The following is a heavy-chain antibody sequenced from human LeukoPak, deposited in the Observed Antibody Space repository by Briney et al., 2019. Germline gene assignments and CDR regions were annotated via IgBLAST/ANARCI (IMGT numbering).Heavy chain of an antibody. CDR3: ARVSKRSYYYGMDV. D-gene: IGHD5-24*01. CDR2: IYYSGST. V-gene: IGHV4-31*03. J-gene: IGHJ6*02. Sequence: PSETLSLTCTVSGGSISSGGYYWSWIRQHPGKGLEWIGYIYYSGSTYYNPSLKSRVTISEDTSKNQFSLKLSSVTAADTAVYYCARVSKRSYYYGMDVWGQGTTVTVSS. CDR1: GGSISSGGYY.